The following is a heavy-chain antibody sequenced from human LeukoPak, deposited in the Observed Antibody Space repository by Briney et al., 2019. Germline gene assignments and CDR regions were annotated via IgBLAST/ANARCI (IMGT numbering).Heavy chain of an antibody. CDR1: GYTFTSYY. Sequence: ASVKVSCKASGYTFTSYYIHWVRQAPGQGLEWMGIINPSGGSTSYAQKFQGRVTMTRDMSKSTVYMGLSSLRSEDTAVYYCARGATMFFFDYWGQGTLVTVSS. CDR3: ARGATMFFFDY. J-gene: IGHJ4*02. D-gene: IGHD5-12*01. V-gene: IGHV1-46*01. CDR2: INPSGGST.